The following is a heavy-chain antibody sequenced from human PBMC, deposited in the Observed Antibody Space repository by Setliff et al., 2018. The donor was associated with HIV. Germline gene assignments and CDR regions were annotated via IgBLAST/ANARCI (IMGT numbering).Heavy chain of an antibody. CDR3: ARRGTIWHGVDYHYMDV. CDR2: IYISRNT. D-gene: IGHD2-15*01. V-gene: IGHV4-61*09. J-gene: IGHJ6*03. Sequence: SETLSLTCTVSGGSVNSQTDYWTWIRQPAGKGLEWIGHIYISRNTNYNTSLKGRVAMSVDTSKNQFSLNLTSVTAADTAVYYCARRGTIWHGVDYHYMDVWGKGTTVTVSS. CDR1: GGSVNSQTDY.